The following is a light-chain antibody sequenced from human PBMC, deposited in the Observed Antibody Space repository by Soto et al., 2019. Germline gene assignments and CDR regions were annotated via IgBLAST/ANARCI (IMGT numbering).Light chain of an antibody. Sequence: EIVLTQSPATLSLSPGERATLSCRASQSVSSYLAWSQPKPGQAPRLLIYDASNRATGIPARFSGSGSGTDFTLTISSLEPEDFAVYYCQQRSNWTFGQGTRLEIK. CDR3: QQRSNWT. CDR1: QSVSSY. CDR2: DAS. J-gene: IGKJ5*01. V-gene: IGKV3-11*01.